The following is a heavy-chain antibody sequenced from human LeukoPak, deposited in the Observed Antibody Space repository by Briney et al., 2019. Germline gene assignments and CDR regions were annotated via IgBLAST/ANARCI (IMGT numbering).Heavy chain of an antibody. J-gene: IGHJ6*02. CDR2: ISSSGSTI. CDR1: GFTFSDYY. CDR3: AREGCSGGGCYPGYYYYGMDV. Sequence: GGSLRLSCAASGFTFSDYYMSWIRQAPGKGLEWVSYISSSGSTIYYADSVKGRFTISRDNAKNSLYLQMNSLRAEDTAVYYCAREGCSGGGCYPGYYYYGMDVWGQGTTVTVSS. D-gene: IGHD2-15*01. V-gene: IGHV3-11*01.